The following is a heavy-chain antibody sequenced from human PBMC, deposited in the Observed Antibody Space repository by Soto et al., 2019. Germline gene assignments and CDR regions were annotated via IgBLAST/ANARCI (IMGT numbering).Heavy chain of an antibody. CDR2: IWYDGSNK. V-gene: IGHV3-33*01. CDR1: GFTFSSYG. J-gene: IGHJ6*02. Sequence: QVQLVESGGGVVQPGRSLRLSCAASGFTFSSYGMHWVRQAPGKGLEWVAVIWYDGSNKYYADSVKGRFTISRDNSKNSLYLQMNSLRAEDTAVYYCARDSSAMYCSSTSCYQADYYYYYGMDVWGQGTTVTVSS. D-gene: IGHD2-2*01. CDR3: ARDSSAMYCSSTSCYQADYYYYYGMDV.